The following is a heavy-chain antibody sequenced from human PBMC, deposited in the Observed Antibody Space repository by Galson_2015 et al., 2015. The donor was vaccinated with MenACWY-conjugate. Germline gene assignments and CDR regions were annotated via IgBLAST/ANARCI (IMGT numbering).Heavy chain of an antibody. J-gene: IGHJ4*02. CDR3: ARGRGLNYDSEEDY. CDR1: GFTFSNYW. CDR2: ISSDGRSP. V-gene: IGHV3-74*01. Sequence: SLRLSCAASGFTFSNYWMHWVRQAPGKGLVWVSRISSDGRSPSYGDSLQGRFTVSRDNAKNTLYLQMNSLSADDTAVYYCARGRGLNYDSEEDYWGPGTLVTVSS. D-gene: IGHD3-22*01.